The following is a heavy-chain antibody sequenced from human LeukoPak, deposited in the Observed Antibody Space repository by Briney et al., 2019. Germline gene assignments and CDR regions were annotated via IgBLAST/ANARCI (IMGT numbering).Heavy chain of an antibody. V-gene: IGHV3-7*03. CDR1: GFTFSTYN. CDR3: ARGGGLDV. J-gene: IGHJ6*02. D-gene: IGHD3-16*01. Sequence: GGSLRLSCAASGFTFSTYNFNWVRQAPGKGLEWVASINHNGNVNYYVDSVKGRFTISRDNAKNSLYLQMSNLRAEDTAVYFCARGGGLDVWGQGTTVTVSS. CDR2: INHNGNVN.